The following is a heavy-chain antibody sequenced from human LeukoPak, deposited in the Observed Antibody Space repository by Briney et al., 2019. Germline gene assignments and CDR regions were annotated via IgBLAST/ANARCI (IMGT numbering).Heavy chain of an antibody. V-gene: IGHV1-2*02. Sequence: ASVKVSCKASGYTFTGYYMYWVRQAPGQGLEWMGWINPNSGGTNYAQKFQGRVTMTRDTSISTAYMELGRLRSDDTAVYYCARGGSEYLLRPIAPAGDWFDPWGQGTLVTVSS. D-gene: IGHD6-13*01. CDR1: GYTFTGYY. CDR2: INPNSGGT. CDR3: ARGGSEYLLRPIAPAGDWFDP. J-gene: IGHJ5*02.